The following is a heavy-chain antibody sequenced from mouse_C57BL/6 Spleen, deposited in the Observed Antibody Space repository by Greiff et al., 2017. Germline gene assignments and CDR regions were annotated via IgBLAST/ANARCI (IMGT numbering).Heavy chain of an antibody. V-gene: IGHV1-64*01. J-gene: IGHJ4*01. CDR3: ARRGGSSYCAMDY. CDR2: IHPNSGST. Sequence: QVQLQQPGAELVKPGASVKLSCTASGYTFTSYWMHWVKQRPGQGLEWIGMIHPNSGSTNYNEKFKSKATLTVDKSSSTAYMQLSSLTAEDSAVYYCARRGGSSYCAMDYWGQGTSVTVSS. CDR1: GYTFTSYW. D-gene: IGHD1-1*01.